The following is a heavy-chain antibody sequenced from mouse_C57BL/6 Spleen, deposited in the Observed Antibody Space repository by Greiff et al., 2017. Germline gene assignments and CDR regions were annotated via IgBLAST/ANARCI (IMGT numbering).Heavy chain of an antibody. J-gene: IGHJ2*01. Sequence: EVQLQESGPGLVKPSQSLSLTCSVTGYSITSGYYWNWIRQFPGNKLEWMGYISYDGSNNYNPSLKNRISITRDTSKNQFFLKLNSVTTEDTATYYCARENWDGEFYFDYWGQGTTLTVSS. CDR2: ISYDGSN. D-gene: IGHD4-1*01. V-gene: IGHV3-6*01. CDR3: ARENWDGEFYFDY. CDR1: GYSITSGYY.